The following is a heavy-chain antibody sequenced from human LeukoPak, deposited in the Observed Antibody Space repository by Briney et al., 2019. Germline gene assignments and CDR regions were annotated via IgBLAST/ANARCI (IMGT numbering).Heavy chain of an antibody. CDR3: ARACGGGSCYSNYYGMDV. D-gene: IGHD2-15*01. V-gene: IGHV1-18*04. Sequence: ASVKVSCKASGYTFTSYGFSWVRQAPGQGLEWMGWISAYNGNTNYAQKLQGRVTMTTDTSTSTAYMELRSLRSDDTAVYYCARACGGGSCYSNYYGMDVWGKGTTVTVSS. CDR2: ISAYNGNT. J-gene: IGHJ6*04. CDR1: GYTFTSYG.